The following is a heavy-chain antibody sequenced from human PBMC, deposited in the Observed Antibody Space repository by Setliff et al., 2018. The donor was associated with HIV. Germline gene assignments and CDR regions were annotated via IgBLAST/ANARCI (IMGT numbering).Heavy chain of an antibody. Sequence: PSETLSLTCTVSGGSISSSSYYWGWIRQPPGKGLEWIGSIYYSGSTYANPSLKSRVTISVDTSKNQFSLNLSSVTAAGTAVYYCVGSTIAAAVYYYYYYMDVWGKGTTVTVSS. V-gene: IGHV4-39*01. CDR3: VGSTIAAAVYYYYYYMDV. CDR2: IYYSGST. D-gene: IGHD6-13*01. J-gene: IGHJ6*03. CDR1: GGSISSSSYY.